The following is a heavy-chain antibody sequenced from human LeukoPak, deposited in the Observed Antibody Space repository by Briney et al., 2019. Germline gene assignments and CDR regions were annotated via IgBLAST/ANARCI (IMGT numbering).Heavy chain of an antibody. V-gene: IGHV3-9*01. CDR3: AKAGGTYGGNPEGWYFAL. Sequence: PGRSLRLSCAASGFTFDDYAMHWVRQAPGKGLEWVSGISWNSGSIGYADSVKGRFTISRDNAKNSLYLQMNSLIAEHTALYYCAKAGGTYGGNPEGWYFALWGPGNLVTVSS. J-gene: IGHJ2*01. CDR1: GFTFDDYA. CDR2: ISWNSGSI. D-gene: IGHD4-23*01.